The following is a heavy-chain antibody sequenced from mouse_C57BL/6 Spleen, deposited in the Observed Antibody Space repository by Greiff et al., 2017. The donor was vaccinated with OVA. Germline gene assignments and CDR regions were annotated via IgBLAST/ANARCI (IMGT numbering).Heavy chain of an antibody. D-gene: IGHD1-1*01. V-gene: IGHV5-17*01. CDR1: GFTFSDYG. J-gene: IGHJ1*03. CDR3: ASRYYYGSSYNWYFDV. Sequence: DVKLVESGGGLVKPGGSLKLSCAASGFTFSDYGMHWVRQAPEKGLEWVAYISSGSSTIYYADTVKGRFTISRDNAKNTLFLQMTSLRSEDTAMYYCASRYYYGSSYNWYFDVWGTGTTVTVSS. CDR2: ISSGSSTI.